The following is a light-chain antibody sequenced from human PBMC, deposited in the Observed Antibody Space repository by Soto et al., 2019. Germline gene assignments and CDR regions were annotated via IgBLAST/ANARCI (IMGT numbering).Light chain of an antibody. CDR3: QQYGSSPWT. V-gene: IGKV3-20*01. Sequence: EIVLTQSPGTLSLSPGERATLSCRASQSITNNYLAWYQQKPGQAPRLLIYLASNSAASIADRFSGSGSGADFTLTINRLEPEDFAVYHCQQYGSSPWTFGQGTKVDIK. CDR2: LAS. J-gene: IGKJ1*01. CDR1: QSITNNY.